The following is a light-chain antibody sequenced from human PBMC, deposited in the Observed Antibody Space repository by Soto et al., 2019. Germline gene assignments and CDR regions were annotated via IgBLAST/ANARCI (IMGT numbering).Light chain of an antibody. CDR2: DAS. Sequence: EIVLTQSTGTLSLFPGEGATLSCRASQSIYTKLAWYHKKSGQAPRLLIYDASTRAYGIPDRFSGSGSGTDFSLTISRLEPEDFAVYYCQQYAGSLYTFAQGTKVDIK. CDR3: QQYAGSLYT. CDR1: QSIYTK. J-gene: IGKJ2*01. V-gene: IGKV3-20*01.